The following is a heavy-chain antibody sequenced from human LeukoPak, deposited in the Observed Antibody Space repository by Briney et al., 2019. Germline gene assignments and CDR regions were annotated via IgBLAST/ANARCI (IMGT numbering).Heavy chain of an antibody. CDR2: ISGSGGST. D-gene: IGHD3-3*01. Sequence: GGSLRLSCAASGFTFSSYAMSWVRQAPGKGPEWVSAISGSGGSTYYADSVKGRFTISRDNSKNTLYLQMNSLRAEDTAVYYCAKDPDEPGITIFGVVNEAFDIWGQGTMVTVSS. J-gene: IGHJ3*02. V-gene: IGHV3-23*01. CDR3: AKDPDEPGITIFGVVNEAFDI. CDR1: GFTFSSYA.